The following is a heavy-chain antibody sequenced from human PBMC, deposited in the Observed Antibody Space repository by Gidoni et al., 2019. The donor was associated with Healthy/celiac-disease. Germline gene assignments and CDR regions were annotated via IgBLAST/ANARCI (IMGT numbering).Heavy chain of an antibody. D-gene: IGHD2-15*01. CDR3: ARHTRWVAITPIDY. CDR1: GYPFTSHG. J-gene: IGHJ4*02. Sequence: QVQLVQSGAEVKKPWASVKVSCKASGYPFTSHGISWVRQAPGQGLEWMGWTSVLNDNTDYAQKVQGRVRLTTDRSTSTVYMELRSLRSDDTALYHCARHTRWVAITPIDYWGRGTLVTVSS. CDR2: TSVLNDNT. V-gene: IGHV1-18*01.